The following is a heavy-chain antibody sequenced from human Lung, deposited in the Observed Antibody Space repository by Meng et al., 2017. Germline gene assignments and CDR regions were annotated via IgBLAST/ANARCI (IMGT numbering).Heavy chain of an antibody. D-gene: IGHD4-11*01. CDR2: INHSGST. J-gene: IGHJ4*02. Sequence: QVALTEWGAGLLKPWEALSLTCVVSGGSFSDYYWSWIRQPPGKGLEWIGEINHSGSTNYNPSLESRATISVDTSQNNLSLKLSSVTAADSAVYYCARGPTTMAHDFDYWGQGTLVTVSS. V-gene: IGHV4-34*01. CDR3: ARGPTTMAHDFDY. CDR1: GGSFSDYY.